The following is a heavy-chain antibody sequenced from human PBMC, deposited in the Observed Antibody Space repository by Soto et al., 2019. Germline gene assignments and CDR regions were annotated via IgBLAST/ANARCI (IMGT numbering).Heavy chain of an antibody. J-gene: IGHJ6*02. D-gene: IGHD5-18*01. V-gene: IGHV1-18*04. CDR3: ARKVVDTAMVRGYYYYGMDV. CDR1: GYTFTSYC. Sequence: ASVKVSCKASGYTFTSYCISWVRQAPGQGLEWMGWISAYNGNTNYAQKLQGRVTMTTDTSTSTAYMELRSLRSDDTAVYYCARKVVDTAMVRGYYYYGMDVWGQGTTVTVSS. CDR2: ISAYNGNT.